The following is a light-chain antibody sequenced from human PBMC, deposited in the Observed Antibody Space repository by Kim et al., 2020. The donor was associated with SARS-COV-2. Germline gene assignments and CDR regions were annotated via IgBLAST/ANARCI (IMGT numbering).Light chain of an antibody. Sequence: GLTQPPSVSKGLRQTATLTCTGNTNNVGDEGTAWLQQHRGHPPKLLSYRDNNRPSGISERFSASRSGNTASLTITGLQPEDEPDYYCSAWDSSLSAWVFGGGTQLTVL. J-gene: IGLJ3*02. CDR2: RDN. CDR3: SAWDSSLSAWV. CDR1: TNNVGDEG. V-gene: IGLV10-54*04.